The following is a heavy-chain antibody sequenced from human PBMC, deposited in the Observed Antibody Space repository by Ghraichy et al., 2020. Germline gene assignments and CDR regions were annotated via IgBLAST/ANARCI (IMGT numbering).Heavy chain of an antibody. CDR2: ITSGSTTI. Sequence: GGSLRLSCAASGFTLSSYSMNWVRQAPGRGLEWVSYITSGSTTIFYADSVKGRFTISRDNGKNSLYLQLNTLRDEDTAVYYCARWPMSVHGMDVWGQGTTVTVSS. J-gene: IGHJ6*02. V-gene: IGHV3-48*02. D-gene: IGHD3-10*02. CDR1: GFTLSSYS. CDR3: ARWPMSVHGMDV.